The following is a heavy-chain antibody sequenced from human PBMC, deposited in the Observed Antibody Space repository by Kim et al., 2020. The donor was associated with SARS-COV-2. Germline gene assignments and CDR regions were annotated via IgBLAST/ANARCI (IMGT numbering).Heavy chain of an antibody. Sequence: SETLSLTCTVSGGSISSGGYYWSWIRQHPVKGLEWIGYIYYSGSTYYNPSLKSRVTISVDTSKNQFSLKLSSVTAADTAVYYCARGFRGSSVSFVDYWGQGTLVTVSS. J-gene: IGHJ4*02. V-gene: IGHV4-31*03. D-gene: IGHD2-15*01. CDR2: IYYSGST. CDR3: ARGFRGSSVSFVDY. CDR1: GGSISSGGYY.